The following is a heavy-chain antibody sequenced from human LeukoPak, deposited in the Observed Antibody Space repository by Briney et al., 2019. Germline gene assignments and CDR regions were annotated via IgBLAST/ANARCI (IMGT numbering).Heavy chain of an antibody. CDR1: GFTFSSYW. Sequence: GGSLRLSCAASGFTFSSYWMRWVRQAPGKGLVWVSRINSDGSSTSYADSVKGRFTISRDNAKNTLYLQMNSLRAEDTAVYYCARLSYGGYVSYYFDYWGQGTLVTVSS. CDR2: INSDGSST. D-gene: IGHD5-12*01. J-gene: IGHJ4*02. CDR3: ARLSYGGYVSYYFDY. V-gene: IGHV3-74*01.